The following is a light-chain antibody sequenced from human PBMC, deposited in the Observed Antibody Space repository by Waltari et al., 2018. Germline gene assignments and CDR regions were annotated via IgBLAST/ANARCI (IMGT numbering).Light chain of an antibody. CDR3: QQRSNWPLT. Sequence: IVLTQSPATLSLSPGDRATLSCRASQSVSSYLAWYQQKPGQAPRLLIYDASNRATGIPARFSGSGSGTDFTLTISSLEPEDFAVYYCQQRSNWPLTFGPGTKVDIK. V-gene: IGKV3-11*01. CDR1: QSVSSY. CDR2: DAS. J-gene: IGKJ3*01.